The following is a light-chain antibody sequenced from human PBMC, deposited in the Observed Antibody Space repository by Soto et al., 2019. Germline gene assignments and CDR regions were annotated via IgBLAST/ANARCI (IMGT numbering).Light chain of an antibody. V-gene: IGKV1-8*01. CDR1: QGISSY. Sequence: AIRMSLSASAFSATTGDRVTITCRASQGISSYLAWYQQKPGKAPKLLIYAASTLQSGVPSRFSGSGSGTDFTLTISCLQSEDFATYYCQQYYSYPLTFGGGTKVDIK. CDR2: AAS. J-gene: IGKJ4*01. CDR3: QQYYSYPLT.